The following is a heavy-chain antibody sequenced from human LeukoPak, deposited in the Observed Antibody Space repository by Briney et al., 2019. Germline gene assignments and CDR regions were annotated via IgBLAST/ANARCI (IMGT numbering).Heavy chain of an antibody. CDR2: IYSGGGT. CDR3: ARALVGSSSGYFYYYMDV. J-gene: IGHJ6*03. CDR1: GGSFSSYY. Sequence: SETLSLTCTVSGGSFSSYYWSWIRLPPKKGLEWIGFIYSGGGTKYNPSLKSRVTISVDTSKNQFSLNLSSVTAADTAVYYCARALVGSSSGYFYYYMDVWGKGTTVTVSS. D-gene: IGHD6-6*01. V-gene: IGHV4-59*12.